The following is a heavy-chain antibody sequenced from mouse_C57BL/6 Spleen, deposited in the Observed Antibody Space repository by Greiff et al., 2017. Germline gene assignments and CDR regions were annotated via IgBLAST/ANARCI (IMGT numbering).Heavy chain of an antibody. J-gene: IGHJ4*01. CDR2: ISSGSSTI. Sequence: EVKVVESGGGLVKPGGSLKLSCAASGFTFSDYGMHWVRQAPEKGLEWVAYISSGSSTIYYADTVKGRFTISRDNAKNTLFLQMTSLRSEDTAMYYCARDDYALYYAMDYWGQGTSVTVSS. CDR3: ARDDYALYYAMDY. D-gene: IGHD2-4*01. V-gene: IGHV5-17*01. CDR1: GFTFSDYG.